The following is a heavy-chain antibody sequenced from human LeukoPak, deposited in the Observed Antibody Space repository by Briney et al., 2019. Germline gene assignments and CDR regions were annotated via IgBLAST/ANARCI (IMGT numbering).Heavy chain of an antibody. Sequence: ASVKVSCKASGGTFSTYAISWVRQAPGQGLEWVGGIIPMVGTATYAQRFQGRVTITADESTSTAYMELSSLRSEDTAVYYCARDLYCNRTSCSVWGQGTLVIVSS. CDR1: GGTFSTYA. V-gene: IGHV1-69*01. CDR2: IIPMVGTA. J-gene: IGHJ4*02. D-gene: IGHD2-2*01. CDR3: ARDLYCNRTSCSV.